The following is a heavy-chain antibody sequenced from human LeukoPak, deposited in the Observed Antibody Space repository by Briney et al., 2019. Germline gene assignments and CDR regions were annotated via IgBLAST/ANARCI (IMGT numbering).Heavy chain of an antibody. CDR1: GFTFSSYE. CDR2: IYYSGST. J-gene: IGHJ4*02. Sequence: PGGSLRLSCAASGFTFSSYEMNWIRQPPGEGLEWIGSIYYSGSTYYNPSLKSRVTISVDKSKNQFSLELRSVTAADTAIYYCARAPSPRIGSSATVFDYWGQGTLVTVSS. CDR3: ARAPSPRIGSSATVFDY. D-gene: IGHD6-6*01. V-gene: IGHV4-59*08.